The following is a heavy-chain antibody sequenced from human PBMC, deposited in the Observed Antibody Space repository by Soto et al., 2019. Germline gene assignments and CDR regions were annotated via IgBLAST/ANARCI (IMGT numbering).Heavy chain of an antibody. Sequence: PSETLSLTCNVSGGSISDFYWSWIRQSPGKRLEWIGYLYYTGSTYYNPSLKSRVTISVDTSKNQFSLKLSSVTAADTAVYYCARARYGGNSNGWDYWGQGTLVTVSS. V-gene: IGHV4-59*08. CDR1: GGSISDFY. CDR3: ARARYGGNSNGWDY. D-gene: IGHD4-17*01. CDR2: LYYTGST. J-gene: IGHJ4*02.